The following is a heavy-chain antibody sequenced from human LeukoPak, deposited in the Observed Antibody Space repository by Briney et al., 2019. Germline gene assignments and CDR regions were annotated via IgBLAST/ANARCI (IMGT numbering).Heavy chain of an antibody. CDR3: ARDPVGSSWYSYFDY. Sequence: PGGSLRLSCAASGFTFSSYSMNWVRQAPGKGLEWVSSISSSSSYIYYADSVKGRFTISRDNAKNSLYLQMNSLRAEDTAVYYCARDPVGSSWYSYFDYWGQGTLVTVSS. CDR2: ISSSSSYI. D-gene: IGHD6-13*01. V-gene: IGHV3-21*01. CDR1: GFTFSSYS. J-gene: IGHJ4*02.